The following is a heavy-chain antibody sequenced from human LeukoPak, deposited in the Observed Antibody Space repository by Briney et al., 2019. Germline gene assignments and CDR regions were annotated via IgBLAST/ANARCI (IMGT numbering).Heavy chain of an antibody. CDR1: GFTFSSYG. CDR3: ARGDTYYYGSGSLYDY. Sequence: PGGSLRLSCAASGFTFSSYGMHWVRQAPGKGLEWVAVIWYDGSNKYYADSVKGRFTISRDNSKNTLYLQMNSLRAEDTAVYYCARGDTYYYGSGSLYDYWGQGTLVTVSS. D-gene: IGHD3-10*01. CDR2: IWYDGSNK. V-gene: IGHV3-33*01. J-gene: IGHJ4*02.